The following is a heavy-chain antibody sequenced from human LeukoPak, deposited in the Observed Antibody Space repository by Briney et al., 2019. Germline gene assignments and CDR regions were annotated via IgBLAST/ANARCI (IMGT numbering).Heavy chain of an antibody. D-gene: IGHD6-6*01. CDR2: ISYDGSNK. CDR3: AKLGHHSSSAIDY. Sequence: GGSLRLSCAASGFTFSSYGMHWVRQAPGKGLEWVAVISYDGSNKYYADSVKGRFTISRDNSKNTLYLQMNSLRAEDTAVYYCAKLGHHSSSAIDYGGQGTLVTVSS. CDR1: GFTFSSYG. V-gene: IGHV3-30*18. J-gene: IGHJ4*02.